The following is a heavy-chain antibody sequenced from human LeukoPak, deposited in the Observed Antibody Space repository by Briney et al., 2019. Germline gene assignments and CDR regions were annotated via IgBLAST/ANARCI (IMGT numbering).Heavy chain of an antibody. V-gene: IGHV1-2*06. J-gene: IGHJ4*02. CDR3: ARVPEKYSSGYSGY. CDR1: GYTFTGYY. CDR2: INPNSGGT. D-gene: IGHD6-19*01. Sequence: GASVKVSCKASGYTFTGYYMHWVRQAPGQGLEWMGRINPNSGGTNYAQKFQGRFTMTRDTSISTAYMELSRLRSADTAVYYCARVPEKYSSGYSGYWGQGTLVTVSS.